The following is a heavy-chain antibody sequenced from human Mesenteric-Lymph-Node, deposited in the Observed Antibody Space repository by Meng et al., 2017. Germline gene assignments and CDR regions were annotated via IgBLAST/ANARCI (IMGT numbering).Heavy chain of an antibody. CDR3: ARGWENGYSHFDY. J-gene: IGHJ4*02. CDR1: GYTFTTYA. Sequence: HAQLVKSGAEVKKPWASVKVSCKASGYTFTTYAMHWVRQAPGQRLEWMGWINAGNGNTKYSQNFQARITISRDTSANTAYMELSSLRSEDMAVYFCARGWENGYSHFDYWGQGTLVTVSS. CDR2: INAGNGNT. V-gene: IGHV1-3*01. D-gene: IGHD3-22*01.